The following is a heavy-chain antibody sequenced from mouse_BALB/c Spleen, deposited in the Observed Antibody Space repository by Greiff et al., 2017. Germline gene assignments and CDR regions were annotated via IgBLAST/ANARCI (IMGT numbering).Heavy chain of an antibody. Sequence: EVMLVESGGDLVKPGGSLKLSCAASGFTFSSYGMSWVRQTPDKRLEWVATISSGGSYTYYPDSVKGRFTISRDNAKNTLYLQMSSLKSEDTAMYYCARHLLRPHSAMDYWGQGTSVTVSS. D-gene: IGHD1-2*01. CDR3: ARHLLRPHSAMDY. CDR1: GFTFSSYG. V-gene: IGHV5-6*01. J-gene: IGHJ4*01. CDR2: ISSGGSYT.